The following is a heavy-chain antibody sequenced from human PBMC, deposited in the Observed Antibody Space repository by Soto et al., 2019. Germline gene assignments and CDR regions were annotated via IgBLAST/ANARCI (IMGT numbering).Heavy chain of an antibody. Sequence: AGSLRLSCAASGFTFSNYAMSWVRQAPGKGLEWVSTISGNSAYTYYADSVKGRFTISRDNVKKTVNLQMNTLRADDTAVYYCVKATALADFDSWGQGTLVTVSS. D-gene: IGHD6-19*01. CDR1: GFTFSNYA. CDR3: VKATALADFDS. CDR2: ISGNSAYT. V-gene: IGHV3-23*01. J-gene: IGHJ4*02.